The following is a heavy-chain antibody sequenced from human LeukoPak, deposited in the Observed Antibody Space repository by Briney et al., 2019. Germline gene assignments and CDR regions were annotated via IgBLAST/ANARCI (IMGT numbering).Heavy chain of an antibody. CDR2: ISPGGDDI. Sequence: GGSLRLSCAASGFTFSSYWMSWVRQAPGKGLEWIAYISPGGDDIYFADSVRGRLTLSRDNAKNSLYLQMSSLTAEDTAVYYCASGRDIEVAGPGGYFDHWGQGNLVTVSS. V-gene: IGHV3-21*05. D-gene: IGHD6-19*01. CDR3: ASGRDIEVAGPGGYFDH. CDR1: GFTFSSYW. J-gene: IGHJ4*02.